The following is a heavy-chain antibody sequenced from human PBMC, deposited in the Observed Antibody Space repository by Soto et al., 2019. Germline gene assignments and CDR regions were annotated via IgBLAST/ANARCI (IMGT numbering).Heavy chain of an antibody. CDR3: ARRWGAAFDY. J-gene: IGHJ4*02. CDR2: IYYSGST. V-gene: IGHV4-30-2*01. CDR1: GGSINSGGYS. Sequence: PSETLSLTCTVSGGSINSGGYSWTWIRQPPGKGLEWIGYIYYSGSTYYNPSLKSRVTISVDTSNNQFSLKLSSVTAADTAVYYCARRWGAAFDYWGQGTLVTVSS. D-gene: IGHD1-26*01.